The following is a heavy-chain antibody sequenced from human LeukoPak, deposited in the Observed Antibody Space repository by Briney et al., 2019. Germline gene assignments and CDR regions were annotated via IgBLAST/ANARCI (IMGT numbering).Heavy chain of an antibody. D-gene: IGHD3-10*01. J-gene: IGHJ4*02. Sequence: GGSLRLSCTASGFIFSSYGIHWVRQAPGKGLEWVTGMSYDGRNKFYADSVKGRFTISRDNAKNTVFLQMSSLRAEDTALYYCARKSASGNYPLDYWGQGTLVTVSS. V-gene: IGHV3-30*03. CDR3: ARKSASGNYPLDY. CDR2: MSYDGRNK. CDR1: GFIFSSYG.